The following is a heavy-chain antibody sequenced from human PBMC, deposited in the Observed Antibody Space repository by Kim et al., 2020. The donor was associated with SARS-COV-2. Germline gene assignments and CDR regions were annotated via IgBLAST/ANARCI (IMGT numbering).Heavy chain of an antibody. J-gene: IGHJ4*02. CDR2: IYSGGSST. CDR1: GFTFSSYA. D-gene: IGHD5-18*01. Sequence: GGSLRLSCAASGFTFSSYAMSWVRQAPGKGLEWVSVIYSGGSSTYYADSVKGRFTISRDNSKNTLYLQMNSLRAEDTAVYYCAKVGAMVDYWGQGTLVTVSS. V-gene: IGHV3-23*03. CDR3: AKVGAMVDY.